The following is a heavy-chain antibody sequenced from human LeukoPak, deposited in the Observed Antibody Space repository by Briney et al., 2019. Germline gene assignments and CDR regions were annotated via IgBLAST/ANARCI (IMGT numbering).Heavy chain of an antibody. Sequence: GASVKVSRKASGYTFTSYYMHWVRQAPGQGPEWMGIINPSGGSTTFAQKFQGRVTMTRDASTSTVYLELSSLRSEDTAVYYCARSRSSGWHDFWGQGTLVIVSS. J-gene: IGHJ4*02. CDR3: ARSRSSGWHDF. CDR1: GYTFTSYY. CDR2: INPSGGST. V-gene: IGHV1-46*01. D-gene: IGHD6-19*01.